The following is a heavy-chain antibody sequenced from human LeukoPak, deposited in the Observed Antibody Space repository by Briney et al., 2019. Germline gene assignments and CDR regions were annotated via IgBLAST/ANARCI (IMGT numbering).Heavy chain of an antibody. CDR1: GFTFSSYW. D-gene: IGHD3-9*01. CDR3: ARDRRELRYFDWSLLDYYGMDV. V-gene: IGHV3-7*01. CDR2: IRQDGSEK. Sequence: GGSLRLSCAVSGFTFSSYWMTWVRQAPGKGLEWVAKIRQDGSEKYYVESVKGRFTISRDNARNSVYLQMNSLRAEDTAVYYCARDRRELRYFDWSLLDYYGMDVWGQGTTVTVSS. J-gene: IGHJ6*02.